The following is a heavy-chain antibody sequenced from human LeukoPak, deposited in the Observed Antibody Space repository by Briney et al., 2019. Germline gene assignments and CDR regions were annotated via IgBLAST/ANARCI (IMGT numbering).Heavy chain of an antibody. CDR3: ARHYYDSSGYYLAFDI. CDR1: GGSISSSSYY. V-gene: IGHV4-39*01. J-gene: IGHJ3*02. CDR2: IYYSGST. Sequence: MTSETLSLTCTVSGGSISSSSYYWGWIRQPPGKGLEWIGSIYYSGSTYYNPSLKSRVTISVDTSKNQFSLKLSSVTAADTAVYYCARHYYDSSGYYLAFDIWGQGTMVTVSS. D-gene: IGHD3-22*01.